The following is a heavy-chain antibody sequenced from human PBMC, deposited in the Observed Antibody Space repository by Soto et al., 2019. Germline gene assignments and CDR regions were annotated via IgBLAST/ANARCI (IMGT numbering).Heavy chain of an antibody. D-gene: IGHD2-2*02. CDR1: GSRFSNYV. J-gene: IGHJ4*01. CDR3: AREGRGNKAGYNGLVSLGY. CDR2: IIPIFNST. Sequence: QVQLVQSGAEVKTPGSSLKVSCKVSGSRFSNYVISWVRQAPGHGLEWLGRIIPIFNSTKYAQSFQGRVTITADKSTSTASLELSSLRSDDTAVYYCAREGRGNKAGYNGLVSLGYWGHGTLVTVSS. V-gene: IGHV1-69*06.